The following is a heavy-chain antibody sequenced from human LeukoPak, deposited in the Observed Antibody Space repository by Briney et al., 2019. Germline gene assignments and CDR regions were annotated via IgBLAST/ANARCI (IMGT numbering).Heavy chain of an antibody. V-gene: IGHV3-30-3*01. CDR3: ARGISMVRGVIPSYNWFDP. Sequence: PGGSLRLSCAASGFTFSSYAMHWVRQAPGKGLEWVAVISYDGSYKYHADSVKGRFTISRDNSKNTLYLQMNSLRAEDTAVCYCARGISMVRGVIPSYNWFDPWGQGTLVTVSS. J-gene: IGHJ5*02. CDR1: GFTFSSYA. CDR2: ISYDGSYK. D-gene: IGHD3-10*01.